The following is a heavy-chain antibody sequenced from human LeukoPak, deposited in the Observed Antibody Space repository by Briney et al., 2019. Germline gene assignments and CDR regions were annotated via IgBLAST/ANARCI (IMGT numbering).Heavy chain of an antibody. Sequence: SETLSLTCAVYGGSFSGYYWSWIRQPPGKGLEWIGEINHSGSTNYNPSLKSRVTISVDTSKNQFSLKLSSATAADTAVYYCARTTLYYDSSGYEHFDYWGQGTLVTVSS. CDR3: ARTTLYYDSSGYEHFDY. CDR1: GGSFSGYY. D-gene: IGHD3-22*01. CDR2: INHSGST. V-gene: IGHV4-34*01. J-gene: IGHJ4*02.